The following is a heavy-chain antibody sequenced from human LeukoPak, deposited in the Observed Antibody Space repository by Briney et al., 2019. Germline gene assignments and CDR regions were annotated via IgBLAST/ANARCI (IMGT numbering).Heavy chain of an antibody. CDR1: GFTFSSYA. V-gene: IGHV3-23*01. CDR3: AKAMGRYYYGSGSSFDI. Sequence: GGSLRLSCAASGFTFSSYAMSWVRQAPGKGLEWVSAISGSGGSTYYADSVKGRFTISRDNSKNTLYLQMNSLRAEDTAVYYCAKAMGRYYYGSGSSFDIWGQGTMVTASS. J-gene: IGHJ3*02. D-gene: IGHD3-10*01. CDR2: ISGSGGST.